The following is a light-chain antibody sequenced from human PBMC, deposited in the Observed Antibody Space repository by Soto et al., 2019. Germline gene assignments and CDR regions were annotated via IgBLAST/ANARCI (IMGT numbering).Light chain of an antibody. V-gene: IGKV3-20*01. J-gene: IGKJ1*01. CDR1: QSVINSY. CDR2: GAY. Sequence: EVVLTQSPGTLTLSSGERATLSCRASQSVINSYLAWYQQKPGQAPRLLLYGAYNRATGIPDRFRGSGSGTDFTLTISRLEPEDFAVYYCYQYDTSPWTFGQGTKVDIK. CDR3: YQYDTSPWT.